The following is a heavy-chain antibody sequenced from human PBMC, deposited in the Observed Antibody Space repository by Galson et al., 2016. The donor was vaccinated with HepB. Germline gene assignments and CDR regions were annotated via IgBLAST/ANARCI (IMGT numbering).Heavy chain of an antibody. CDR3: ARDLPGGNSAAVLDY. J-gene: IGHJ4*02. Sequence: SLRLSCAASGFPLRSYAMHWVRQAPGKGLQWVATISYDDGSSKYYADSVRGRFTISRDNSKSALYLQMNSLRGEDTAVYYCARDLPGGNSAAVLDYWGQGTLVTVSS. D-gene: IGHD4-23*01. CDR1: GFPLRSYA. CDR2: ISYDDGSSK. V-gene: IGHV3-30-3*01.